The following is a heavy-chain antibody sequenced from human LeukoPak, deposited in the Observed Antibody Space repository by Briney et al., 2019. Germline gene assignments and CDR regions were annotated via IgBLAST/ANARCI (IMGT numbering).Heavy chain of an antibody. CDR2: INPNSGGT. J-gene: IGHJ3*02. Sequence: ASVKVSCKASGYTFTGYYMHWVRQAPGQGLEWMGWINPNSGGTNYAQKFQGRVTMTRDTSISTAYMELSRLRSDDTAVYYCARVRGSGRAAAGIRAFDIWGQGTMDTVSS. D-gene: IGHD6-13*01. CDR3: ARVRGSGRAAAGIRAFDI. CDR1: GYTFTGYY. V-gene: IGHV1-2*02.